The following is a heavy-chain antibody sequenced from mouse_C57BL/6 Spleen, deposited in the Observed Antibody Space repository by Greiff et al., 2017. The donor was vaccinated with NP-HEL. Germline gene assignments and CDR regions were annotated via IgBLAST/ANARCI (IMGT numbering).Heavy chain of an antibody. CDR2: IDPNSGGT. CDR1: GYTFTSYW. V-gene: IGHV1-72*01. J-gene: IGHJ2*01. D-gene: IGHD1-1*01. CDR3: EAYYYGSSYYFDY. Sequence: VQLQQPGAELVKPGASVKLSCKASGYTFTSYWMHWVKQRPGRGLEWIGRIDPNSGGTKYNEKFKSKATLTVDKPSSTAYMQLSSLTSEDSAVYYCEAYYYGSSYYFDYWGQGTTLTVSS.